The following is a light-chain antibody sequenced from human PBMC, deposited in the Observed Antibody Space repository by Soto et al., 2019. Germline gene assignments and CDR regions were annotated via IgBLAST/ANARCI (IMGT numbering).Light chain of an antibody. CDR3: QKSDHLPL. Sequence: DIQMTEAPPSLSASVGDRGTITCQASHDIVNSLNWYQDKPGQAPKLVIYDVYNLETGVPSTFSGSGYGTDFTFTISSLRPEDIATYYCQKSDHLPLFGPGTKVDI. J-gene: IGKJ3*01. CDR1: HDIVNS. V-gene: IGKV1-33*01. CDR2: DVY.